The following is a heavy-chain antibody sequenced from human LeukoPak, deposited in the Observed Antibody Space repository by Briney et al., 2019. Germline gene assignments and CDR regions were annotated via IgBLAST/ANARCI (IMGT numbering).Heavy chain of an antibody. V-gene: IGHV3-7*03. CDR1: GFIFRSDW. D-gene: IGHD3/OR15-3a*01. Sequence: GGSLRLSCAASGFIFRSDWMSWVRQAPGKGLEWVANIKKDGSGKNYEDSVMGRFTISRENAKNSMYLQMSNLTAEDTAVYDCARDPGTGFDSCGRGPVIPVSA. CDR2: IKKDGSGK. J-gene: IGHJ4*02. CDR3: ARDPGTGFDS.